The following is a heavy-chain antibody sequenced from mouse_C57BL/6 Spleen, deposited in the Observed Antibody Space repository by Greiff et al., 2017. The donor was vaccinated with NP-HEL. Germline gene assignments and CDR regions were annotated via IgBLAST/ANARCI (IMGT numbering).Heavy chain of an antibody. CDR3: ARRGHYYGSYWYFDV. V-gene: IGHV1-63*01. Sequence: QVQLQQSGAELVRPGTSVKMSCKASGYTFTNYWIGWAKQRPGHGLEWIGDIYPGGGYTNYNEKFKGKATLTADKSSSTAYMQFSSLTSEDSAIYYCARRGHYYGSYWYFDVWGTGTTVTVSS. CDR2: IYPGGGYT. D-gene: IGHD1-1*01. J-gene: IGHJ1*03. CDR1: GYTFTNYW.